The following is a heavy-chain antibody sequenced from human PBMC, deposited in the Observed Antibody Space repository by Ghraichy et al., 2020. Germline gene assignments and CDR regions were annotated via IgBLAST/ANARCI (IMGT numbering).Heavy chain of an antibody. CDR1: GGSISSYY. CDR3: ARHSLQVLVAFDI. D-gene: IGHD2/OR15-2a*01. V-gene: IGHV4-59*08. CDR2: IYYSGST. Sequence: SETLSLTCTVSGGSISSYYWSWIRQPPGKGLEWIGYIYYSGSTNYNPSLKSRVTISVDTSKNQFSLKLSSVTAADTAVYYCARHSLQVLVAFDIWGQGTMVTVSS. J-gene: IGHJ3*02.